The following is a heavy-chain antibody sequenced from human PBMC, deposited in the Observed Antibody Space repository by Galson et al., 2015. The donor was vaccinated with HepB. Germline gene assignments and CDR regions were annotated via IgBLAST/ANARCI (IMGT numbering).Heavy chain of an antibody. Sequence: SETLSLTCTVSGGSITSGTYYWGWIRQPPGTGLEWLWGILSRWDTNHTPPLTSRVPIYVDTSRNQFSLKVTSLASADTAVYFCARRGNYYPYWDYWGQGTLVTVSS. V-gene: IGHV4-39*01. CDR2: ILSRWDT. CDR1: GGSITSGTYY. J-gene: IGHJ4*02. CDR3: ARRGNYYPYWDY. D-gene: IGHD1-7*01.